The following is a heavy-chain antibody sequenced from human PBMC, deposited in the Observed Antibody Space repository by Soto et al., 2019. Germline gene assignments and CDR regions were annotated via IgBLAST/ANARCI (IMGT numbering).Heavy chain of an antibody. D-gene: IGHD3-10*01. Sequence: ASVKVSCKASGYTFTSYGISWVRQAPGQGLEWMGWISAYNGNTNYAQKLQGRVTMTTDTSTSTAYMELRSLRSDDTAVYYCARDGLWFGELFLVLRGHHPPSSTHVSGRGTSV. CDR3: ARDGLWFGELFLVLRGHHPPSSTHV. J-gene: IGHJ6*01. V-gene: IGHV1-18*01. CDR2: ISAYNGNT. CDR1: GYTFTSYG.